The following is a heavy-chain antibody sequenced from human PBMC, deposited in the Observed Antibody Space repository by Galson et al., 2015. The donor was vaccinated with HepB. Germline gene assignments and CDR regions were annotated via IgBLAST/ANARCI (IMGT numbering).Heavy chain of an antibody. D-gene: IGHD2-2*01. Sequence: SLRLSCAASGLYFNTYNMHWVRQTPGEGLEGVAVISNDGNNTPYAASVKGRFTISRDNSKKMLFLQMSNLGPEDTAVYYCARLVVAVRGSTVEYWGQGTLVTVSS. CDR3: ARLVVAVRGSTVEY. V-gene: IGHV3-30*03. CDR1: GLYFNTYN. CDR2: ISNDGNNT. J-gene: IGHJ4*02.